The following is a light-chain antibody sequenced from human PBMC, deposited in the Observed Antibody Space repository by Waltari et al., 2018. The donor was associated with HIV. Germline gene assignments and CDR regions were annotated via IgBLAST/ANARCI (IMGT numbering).Light chain of an antibody. CDR2: DAS. CDR1: QDISNY. Sequence: DNQMTQSPSSLSASVGDRVTITCQASQDISNYLNWYQQKPGKAPKLLIYDASNLETGVPSRFSGSGSGTDFTFTISSLQPEDIATYYCQQYDNLSVTFGQGTKLEIK. V-gene: IGKV1-33*01. CDR3: QQYDNLSVT. J-gene: IGKJ2*01.